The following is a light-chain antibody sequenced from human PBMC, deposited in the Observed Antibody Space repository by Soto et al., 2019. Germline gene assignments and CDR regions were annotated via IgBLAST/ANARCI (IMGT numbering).Light chain of an antibody. CDR3: QQLNSYRA. J-gene: IGKJ1*01. CDR1: QGISSY. CDR2: AAS. Sequence: DIQLTQSPSFLSASVGDRVTITCRASQGISSYLAWYQQKPGKAPKLLIYAASTLQSGVPSRFSGSGSGTEFTLTISSLQPEDFATYYCQQLNSYRAFGQGTKWIS. V-gene: IGKV1-9*01.